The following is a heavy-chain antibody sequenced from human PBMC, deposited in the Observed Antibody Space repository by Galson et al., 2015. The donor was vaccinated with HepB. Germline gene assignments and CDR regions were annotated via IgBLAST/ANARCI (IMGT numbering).Heavy chain of an antibody. V-gene: IGHV3-30*04. CDR2: ISYDGSNK. Sequence: SLRLSCAASGFTFSSYAMHWVRQAPGKGLEWVAVISYDGSNKYYADSVKGRFTISRDNSKNTLYLQMNSLRAEDTAVYYCARDRDTMVRVMDVWGQGTTVTVSS. CDR3: ARDRDTMVRVMDV. D-gene: IGHD3-10*01. CDR1: GFTFSSYA. J-gene: IGHJ6*02.